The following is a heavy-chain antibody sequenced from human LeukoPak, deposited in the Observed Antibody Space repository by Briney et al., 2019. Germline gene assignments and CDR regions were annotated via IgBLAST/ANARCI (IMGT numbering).Heavy chain of an antibody. Sequence: PGGSLRLSCAASGFTFSSYAMRWVRQAPGKGLEWVAAISYDGSNKYYADSVKGRFTISRDNSKNTLYLQMNTPRAEDTAVYYCARPALGGDYYFDYWGQGTLVTVSS. V-gene: IGHV3-30*04. CDR2: ISYDGSNK. D-gene: IGHD4-17*01. J-gene: IGHJ4*02. CDR3: ARPALGGDYYFDY. CDR1: GFTFSSYA.